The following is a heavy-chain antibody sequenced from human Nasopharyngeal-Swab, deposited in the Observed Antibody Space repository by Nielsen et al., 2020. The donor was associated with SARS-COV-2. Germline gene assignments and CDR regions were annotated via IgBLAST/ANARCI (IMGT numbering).Heavy chain of an antibody. D-gene: IGHD3-9*01. Sequence: GESLKISCAASGFTFRSYGMHWVRQAPGKGLEWVAVIWYDGSNKYYADSVKGRFTISRDNSKNTLYLQMNSLRAEDTAVYYCAREFREAYYDILTGYYMDYYYYMDVWGKGTTVTVSS. CDR1: GFTFRSYG. V-gene: IGHV3-33*01. CDR2: IWYDGSNK. J-gene: IGHJ6*03. CDR3: AREFREAYYDILTGYYMDYYYYMDV.